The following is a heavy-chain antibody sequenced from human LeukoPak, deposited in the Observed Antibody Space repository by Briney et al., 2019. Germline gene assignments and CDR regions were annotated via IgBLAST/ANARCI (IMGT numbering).Heavy chain of an antibody. CDR2: ISDSGGGT. D-gene: IGHD3-10*01. CDR3: AKLDGSGSYVDY. V-gene: IGHV3-23*01. CDR1: GFTFSNYA. J-gene: IGHJ4*02. Sequence: GGSLRLSCAASGFTFSNYAMNWVGKAQRKGLEWVSTISDSGGGTYYADSVKGRFTISRDNSKNTLYLQMNSLTAEDTAVYYCAKLDGSGSYVDYWGQGTLVTVSS.